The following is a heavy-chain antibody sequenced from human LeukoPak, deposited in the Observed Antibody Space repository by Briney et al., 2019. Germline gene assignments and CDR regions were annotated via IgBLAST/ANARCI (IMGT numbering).Heavy chain of an antibody. Sequence: ASVKVSCKASGYTFTSYDINWVRQATGQGLEWMGWMNPNSGNTGSTQKFQGRVSMTRNTPISTAYMELSSLTSDETAVYYCARGASRSFDFWGQGTLVTVSS. J-gene: IGHJ4*02. CDR2: MNPNSGNT. CDR3: ARGASRSFDF. V-gene: IGHV1-8*01. CDR1: GYTFTSYD.